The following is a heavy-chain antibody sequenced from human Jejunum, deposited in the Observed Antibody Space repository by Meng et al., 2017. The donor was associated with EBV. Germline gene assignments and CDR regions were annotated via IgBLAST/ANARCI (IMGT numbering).Heavy chain of an antibody. CDR1: GDSVSGYNY. CDR3: ARGRGYDYGDS. CDR2: MYYTGKA. J-gene: IGHJ5*02. D-gene: IGHD5-12*01. Sequence: QVQLQESGPGLLKPSETLSLTCSVSGDSVSGYNYWTWIRQPPGKGLEWIGNMYYTGKAIYKPSLQSRVTISVDTSKNQFSLRVTSVTAADTAIYYCARGRGYDYGDSWGRGTLVTVSS. V-gene: IGHV4-61*01.